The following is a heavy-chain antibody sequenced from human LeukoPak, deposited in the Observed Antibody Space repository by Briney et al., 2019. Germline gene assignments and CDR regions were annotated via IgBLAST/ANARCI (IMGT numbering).Heavy chain of an antibody. V-gene: IGHV1-69*04. Sequence: SVKVSCKASGGTFSSYAISWVRQAPGQGLEWMGRIIPILGIANYAQKFQGRVTITADKSTSTAYMELSSPRSEDTAVYYCAKGQQWPPFYYYYGMDVWGQGTTVTVSS. CDR3: AKGQQWPPFYYYYGMDV. CDR1: GGTFSSYA. CDR2: IIPILGIA. J-gene: IGHJ6*02. D-gene: IGHD6-19*01.